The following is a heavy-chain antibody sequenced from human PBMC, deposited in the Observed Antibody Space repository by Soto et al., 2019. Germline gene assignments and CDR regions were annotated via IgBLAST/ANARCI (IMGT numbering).Heavy chain of an antibody. CDR2: IVVGSGNT. CDR3: AADTPNYYYGMDV. Sequence: SEKVFCKASGFTFTSSSVQWVRQARGQRLEWIGWIVVGSGNTNYAQKFQERVTITRDMSTSTAYMELSSLRSEDTAVYYCAADTPNYYYGMDVWGQGTTVTVSS. V-gene: IGHV1-58*01. CDR1: GFTFTSSS. J-gene: IGHJ6*02.